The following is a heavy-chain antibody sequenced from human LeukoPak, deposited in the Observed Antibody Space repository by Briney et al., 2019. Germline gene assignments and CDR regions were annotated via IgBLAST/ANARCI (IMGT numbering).Heavy chain of an antibody. CDR3: ARGFRYCTNGVCSKYYFDY. D-gene: IGHD2-8*01. Sequence: GASVKVSCKASGYTFTGYYMHWVRQAPVQGLEWMGWINPNSGGTNYAQKFQGRVTMTRDTSISTAYMELSRLRSDDTAVYYCARGFRYCTNGVCSKYYFDYWGQGTLVTVSS. CDR1: GYTFTGYY. V-gene: IGHV1-2*02. J-gene: IGHJ4*02. CDR2: INPNSGGT.